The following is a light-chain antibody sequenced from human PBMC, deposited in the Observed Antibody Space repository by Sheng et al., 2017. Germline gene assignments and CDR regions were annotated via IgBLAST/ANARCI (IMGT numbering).Light chain of an antibody. V-gene: IGKV1-39*01. CDR2: TAS. J-gene: IGKJ2*01. Sequence: DIQMTQSPFSLSASVGDRVTITCRASQSIVKYLNWYQQKPGKAPKLLINTASSLRSGVPSRFSGSGSVTDFTLTISSLQPEDFATYYCQQSFTTPYTFGQGTKLGIK. CDR3: QQSFTTPYT. CDR1: QSIVKY.